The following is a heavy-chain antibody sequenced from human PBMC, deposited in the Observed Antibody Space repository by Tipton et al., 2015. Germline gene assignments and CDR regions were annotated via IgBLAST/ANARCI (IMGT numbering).Heavy chain of an antibody. CDR1: GFTFRSCG. D-gene: IGHD6-13*01. V-gene: IGHV3-33*06. Sequence: SLRLSCAASGFTFRSCGMHWVRQAPGKGLEWVAVIWHDGTTKLYAESVKGRFTVSRDNSKNTVYLQMNSLRAEDTAVYYCAKHRAAGTDYWGQGTLVTVSS. CDR2: IWHDGTTK. J-gene: IGHJ4*02. CDR3: AKHRAAGTDY.